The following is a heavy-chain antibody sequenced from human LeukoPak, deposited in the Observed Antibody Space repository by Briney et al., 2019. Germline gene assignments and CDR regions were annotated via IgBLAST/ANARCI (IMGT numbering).Heavy chain of an antibody. J-gene: IGHJ3*02. Sequence: ASVKVSCKASGYTFTGHYMHWVRQAPGQGLEWMGWINPNTGGTFYAQKFQGRVTMTRDTSISTAYMELSRLTSDDTAVFYCATYYDSGVHAFHIWGRGTMVTVSS. D-gene: IGHD3-22*01. CDR1: GYTFTGHY. V-gene: IGHV1-2*02. CDR3: ATYYDSGVHAFHI. CDR2: INPNTGGT.